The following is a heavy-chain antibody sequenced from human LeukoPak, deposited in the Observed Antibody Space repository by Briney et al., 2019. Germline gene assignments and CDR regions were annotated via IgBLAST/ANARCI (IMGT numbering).Heavy chain of an antibody. CDR1: GGSISSYY. D-gene: IGHD3-3*01. CDR2: IYYSGST. J-gene: IGHJ6*03. CDR3: ARDPHYDFWSGRGNYMDV. Sequence: SETLSLTCTVSGGSISSYYWSWIRQPPGKGLEWIGYIYYSGSTNYNPSLKSRVTISVDTSKNQFSLKLSSVTAADTAVYYCARDPHYDFWSGRGNYMDVWGKGTTVTVSS. V-gene: IGHV4-59*12.